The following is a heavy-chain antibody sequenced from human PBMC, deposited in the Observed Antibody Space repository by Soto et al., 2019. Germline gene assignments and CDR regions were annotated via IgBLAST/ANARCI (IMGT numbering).Heavy chain of an antibody. J-gene: IGHJ4*02. V-gene: IGHV3-11*01. D-gene: IGHD3-3*01. Sequence: QVQLVESGGGLVKPGGSLRLSCVAYGFTFSDYYMSWIRQAPGKGLQWVSYISSSGTTIYYADSVKGRFTISRDNAKNSLYLAMNSLRAEDTAVYYWARVAKHPYYDFWSGYFDYWGQGTLVTVSS. CDR3: ARVAKHPYYDFWSGYFDY. CDR1: GFTFSDYY. CDR2: ISSSGTTI.